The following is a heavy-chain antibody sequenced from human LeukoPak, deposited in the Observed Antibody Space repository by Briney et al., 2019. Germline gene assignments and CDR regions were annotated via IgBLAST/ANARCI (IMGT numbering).Heavy chain of an antibody. V-gene: IGHV3-30*03. D-gene: IGHD2-2*02. Sequence: PGRSLRLSCAASGFTFSSYGLHWVRQAPGKGLEWVAVISYDGSNKYYADSVKGRFTISRDNSKNTLYLQMNSLRPEDTAVYYCARGLYTTRHLNHFDYWGQGTLVTVSS. CDR2: ISYDGSNK. CDR3: ARGLYTTRHLNHFDY. CDR1: GFTFSSYG. J-gene: IGHJ4*02.